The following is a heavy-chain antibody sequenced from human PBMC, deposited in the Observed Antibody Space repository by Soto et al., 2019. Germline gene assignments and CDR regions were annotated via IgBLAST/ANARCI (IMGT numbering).Heavy chain of an antibody. CDR1: GESFSGYY. CDR2: INHSGST. D-gene: IGHD5-12*01. J-gene: IGHJ4*02. Sequence: SETLSLTCAVYGESFSGYYWSWIRQPPGKGLEWIGEINHSGSTNYNPSLKSRVTMSVDTSKNQFSLKLSSVTATDTAVYYCAGNIVATISSFDYWGQGTLVTVSS. V-gene: IGHV4-34*01. CDR3: AGNIVATISSFDY.